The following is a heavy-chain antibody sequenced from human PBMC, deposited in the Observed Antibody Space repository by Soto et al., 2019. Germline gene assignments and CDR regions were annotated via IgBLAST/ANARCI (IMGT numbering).Heavy chain of an antibody. CDR3: ARHPYGMDV. CDR1: GYSFTRYW. V-gene: IGHV5-51*01. J-gene: IGHJ6*02. Sequence: SGGALKISFKGSGYSFTRYWIGRVRQMPGKGLEWMGIIYPGDSDTRYSPSFQGQVTISADKSISTAYLQWSSLKASDTAMYYCARHPYGMDVWGQGTTVTVSS. CDR2: IYPGDSDT.